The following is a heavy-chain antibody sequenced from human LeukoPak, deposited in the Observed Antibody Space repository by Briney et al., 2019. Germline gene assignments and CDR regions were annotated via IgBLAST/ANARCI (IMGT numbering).Heavy chain of an antibody. CDR3: ARDNSVRDEAWWFNP. J-gene: IGHJ5*02. V-gene: IGHV1-8*02. CDR1: GYNFTNYD. CDR2: MNPTSGNT. D-gene: IGHD5-24*01. Sequence: ASVKVSCKASGYNFTNYDINWVRQAPGQGLEWMGWMNPTSGNTGHAQKFQGRVTLTRDMSTSTDYLELSSLRSEDTAVYYCARDNSVRDEAWWFNPWGQGTLVTVSS.